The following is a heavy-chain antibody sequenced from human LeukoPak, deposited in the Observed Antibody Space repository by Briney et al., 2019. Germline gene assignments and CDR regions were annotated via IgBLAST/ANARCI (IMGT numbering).Heavy chain of an antibody. Sequence: ASVKVSCKASGYTFTSYGISWVRQAPGQGLEWMGWISAYNGNTNYARKLQGRVTMTTDTSTSTAYMELRSLRSDDTAVYYCARDRLGYYDSSSYFDYWGQGTLVTVSS. V-gene: IGHV1-18*01. D-gene: IGHD3-22*01. CDR2: ISAYNGNT. J-gene: IGHJ4*02. CDR1: GYTFTSYG. CDR3: ARDRLGYYDSSSYFDY.